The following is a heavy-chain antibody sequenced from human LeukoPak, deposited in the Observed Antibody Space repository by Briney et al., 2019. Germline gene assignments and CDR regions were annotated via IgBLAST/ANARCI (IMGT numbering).Heavy chain of an antibody. J-gene: IGHJ5*02. CDR3: ARDTGQYAPGTPGFTRFDP. Sequence: ASVKVSCKASEYTFTGNYMHWVRQAPGQGLEWMGWINPNSGGTNYAQKFQGRVTMTRDTSISTAYMELSRLRSDDTAVYYCARDTGQYAPGTPGFTRFDPWGQGALVTVSS. CDR2: INPNSGGT. D-gene: IGHD3-10*01. V-gene: IGHV1-2*02. CDR1: EYTFTGNY.